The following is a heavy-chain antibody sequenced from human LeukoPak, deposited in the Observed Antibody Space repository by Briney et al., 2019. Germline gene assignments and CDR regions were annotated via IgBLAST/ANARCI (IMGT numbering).Heavy chain of an antibody. CDR3: ATPYGGNGLFDY. V-gene: IGHV1-2*02. CDR1: GYTFTGYY. CDR2: INPNSGGT. D-gene: IGHD4-23*01. Sequence: ASVKVSCKASGYTFTGYYMHWVRQAPGQGLEWMGWINPNSGGTNYAQKFQGRVTMTRDTSISTAYMELSRLRSDDTAVYYCATPYGGNGLFDYWGQGTLVTVSS. J-gene: IGHJ4*02.